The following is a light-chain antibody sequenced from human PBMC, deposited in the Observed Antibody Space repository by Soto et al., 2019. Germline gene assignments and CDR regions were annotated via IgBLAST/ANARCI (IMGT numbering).Light chain of an antibody. CDR2: DAS. CDR3: QQRSNWPPG. Sequence: IVLTQSPATLSLSPRERATLSCRASQSVSSYLAWYQQKPGQAPRLLIYDASNRATGIPARFSGSGSGTDFTLTISSLEPEDFAVYYCQQRSNWPPGFGGGTKVDIK. J-gene: IGKJ4*01. V-gene: IGKV3-11*01. CDR1: QSVSSY.